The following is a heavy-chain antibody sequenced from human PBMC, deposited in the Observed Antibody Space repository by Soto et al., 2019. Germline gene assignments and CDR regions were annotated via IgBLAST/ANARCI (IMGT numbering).Heavy chain of an antibody. CDR2: IKGHGSKT. CDR3: TRDVSPVSSGWYFDAFDI. Sequence: QLVESGGGLVQPGGSLRISCAASGFTFSNYWMTWVRQAPGKGLEWVANIKGHGSKTAYLDYVRGRFTVSRDNAKDSLYLQMNSLRAEDTALYYCTRDVSPVSSGWYFDAFDIWGQGTMVTVSS. V-gene: IGHV3-7*05. D-gene: IGHD6-13*01. J-gene: IGHJ3*02. CDR1: GFTFSNYW.